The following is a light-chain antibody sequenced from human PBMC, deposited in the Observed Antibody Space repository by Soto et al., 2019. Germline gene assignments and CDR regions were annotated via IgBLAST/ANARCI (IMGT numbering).Light chain of an antibody. V-gene: IGKV3-20*01. CDR3: QQYGGSPRIT. J-gene: IGKJ5*01. CDR2: GAS. Sequence: EVVLTQSPGALSMSPGERATLSCRASQSVDSSYFAWYQQRPGQAPRLLIYGASNRATGIPDRSSGSGSGTDFTLIINRLEPEDVAIYYCQQYGGSPRITFGQGTRLEIK. CDR1: QSVDSSY.